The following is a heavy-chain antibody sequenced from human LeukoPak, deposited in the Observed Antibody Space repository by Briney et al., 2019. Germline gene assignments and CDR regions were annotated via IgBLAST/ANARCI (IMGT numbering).Heavy chain of an antibody. CDR2: ISAYNGNT. V-gene: IGHV1-18*04. CDR3: ARDLEQSAYYYGSGSFFDY. CDR1: GYTFTSYG. Sequence: GASVKVSCKASGYTFTSYGISWVRQAPGQGLEWMGWISAYNGNTNYAQKLQGRVTMTTDTSTSTAYMELRSLRSDDTAVYCCARDLEQSAYYYGSGSFFDYWGQGTLVTVSS. D-gene: IGHD3-10*01. J-gene: IGHJ4*02.